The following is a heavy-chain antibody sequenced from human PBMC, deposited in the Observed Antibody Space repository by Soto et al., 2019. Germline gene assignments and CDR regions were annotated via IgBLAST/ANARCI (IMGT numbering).Heavy chain of an antibody. CDR2: ISDYNGNT. CDR3: AKDIIVGVTPPYYFDS. V-gene: IGHV1-18*01. CDR1: GYTFTSYG. Sequence: QVQLVQSGAEVKKPGASVKVSCKASGYTFTSYGISWVRQAPGQGLEWRGWISDYNGNTNYAQKLQGRVTMTTDTSTSTAYMELRSWRSDDTAVYYCAKDIIVGVTPPYYFDSWGQGTLVTVSS. J-gene: IGHJ4*02. D-gene: IGHD1-26*01.